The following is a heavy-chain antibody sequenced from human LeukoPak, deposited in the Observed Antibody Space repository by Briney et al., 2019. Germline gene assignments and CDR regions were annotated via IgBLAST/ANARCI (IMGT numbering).Heavy chain of an antibody. Sequence: SETLSLTCTVSGGSISSSSYYWGWIRPPPGKGLEWIGSIYYSGSTYYNPSLKSRVTISVDTSKNQFSLKLSSVTAADTAVYYCASPGSPLEWLLGGAFDIWGQGTMVTVSS. CDR1: GGSISSSSYY. J-gene: IGHJ3*02. CDR2: IYYSGST. V-gene: IGHV4-39*01. D-gene: IGHD3-3*01. CDR3: ASPGSPLEWLLGGAFDI.